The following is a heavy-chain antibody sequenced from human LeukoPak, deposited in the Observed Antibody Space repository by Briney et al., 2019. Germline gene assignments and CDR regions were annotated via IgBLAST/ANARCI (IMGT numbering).Heavy chain of an antibody. CDR2: MNPNSGNT. D-gene: IGHD3-10*01. V-gene: IGHV1-8*03. CDR3: AREWSRYYGSGSYYGYYGMDV. Sequence: ASVKVSCKASGYTFSNYDINWVRQATGQGLEWMGWMNPNSGNTGYAQKFQGRVTITRNTSISTAYMELSSLRSEDTAVYYCAREWSRYYGSGSYYGYYGMDVWGQGTTVTVSS. J-gene: IGHJ6*02. CDR1: GYTFSNYD.